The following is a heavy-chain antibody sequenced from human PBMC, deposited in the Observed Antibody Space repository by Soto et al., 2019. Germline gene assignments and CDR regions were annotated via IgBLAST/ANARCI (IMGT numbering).Heavy chain of an antibody. J-gene: IGHJ4*02. D-gene: IGHD6-25*01. CDR2: ISSSSSTI. V-gene: IGHV3-48*01. CDR1: GFTFSSYS. Sequence: GGSLRLSCAASGFTFSSYSMNWVRQAPGKGLEWVSYISSSSSTIYYADSVKGRFTISRDNAKNSLYLQMNSLRAEDTAVYYCARIGAAGKVYWGQGTLVTVSS. CDR3: ARIGAAGKVY.